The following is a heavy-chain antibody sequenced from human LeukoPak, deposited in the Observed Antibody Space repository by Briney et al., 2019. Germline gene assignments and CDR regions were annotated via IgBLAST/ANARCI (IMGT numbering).Heavy chain of an antibody. Sequence: SETLSLTCAVSGGSFSGYYWSWIRQPPGKGLEWIGYIYYSGSTYYNPSLKSRVTISVDTSKNQFSLKLSSVTAADTAVYYCARERPNYYDSSGHDAFDIWGQGTMVTVSS. CDR1: GGSFSGYY. CDR3: ARERPNYYDSSGHDAFDI. V-gene: IGHV4-59*12. D-gene: IGHD3-22*01. J-gene: IGHJ3*02. CDR2: IYYSGST.